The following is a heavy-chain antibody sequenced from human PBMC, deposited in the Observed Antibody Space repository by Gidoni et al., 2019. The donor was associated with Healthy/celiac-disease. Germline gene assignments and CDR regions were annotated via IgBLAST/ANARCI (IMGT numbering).Heavy chain of an antibody. CDR2: IYWNDDK. D-gene: IGHD2-2*01. Sequence: QITLKESGPTLVKPTQTLPLTCTFSGFSLRTSGVGVGWSRQPPGKALEWLALIYWNDDKRYSPSLKSRLTITKDTSKNQVVLTMTNMDPVDTATYYCGTVVPAAYFDYWGQGTLVTVSS. CDR1: GFSLRTSGVG. V-gene: IGHV2-5*01. CDR3: GTVVPAAYFDY. J-gene: IGHJ4*02.